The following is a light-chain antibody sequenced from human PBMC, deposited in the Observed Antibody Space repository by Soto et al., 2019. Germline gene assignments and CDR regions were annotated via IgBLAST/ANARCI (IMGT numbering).Light chain of an antibody. CDR2: EVS. V-gene: IGLV2-14*01. Sequence: QSALTQPAAVSGTPGQSITISCTGTSSDVGGYNYVSWYQQHPGNAPKLMIYEVSNRPSGVSNPFSGSKSGNTASLTISGLQAEDEADYYCSSYTSSSTPLYVFGTGTKVTVL. CDR3: SSYTSSSTPLYV. CDR1: SSDVGGYNY. J-gene: IGLJ1*01.